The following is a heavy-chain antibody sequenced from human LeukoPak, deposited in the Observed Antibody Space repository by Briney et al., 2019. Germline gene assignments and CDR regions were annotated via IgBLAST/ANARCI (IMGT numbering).Heavy chain of an antibody. CDR2: IYSGGST. V-gene: IGHV3-53*01. J-gene: IGHJ4*02. CDR1: GLIFSKYW. D-gene: IGHD3-3*01. CDR3: AKDYDFWSGYWHNYFDY. Sequence: PGGSLRLSCAASGLIFSKYWMTWVRQAPGKGLEWVSVIYSGGSTYYADSVKGRFTISRDNSKNTLYLQMNSLRAEDTAVYYCAKDYDFWSGYWHNYFDYWGQGTLVTVSS.